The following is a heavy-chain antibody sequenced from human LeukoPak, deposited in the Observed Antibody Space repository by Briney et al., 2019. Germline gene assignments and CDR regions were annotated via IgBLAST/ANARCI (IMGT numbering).Heavy chain of an antibody. Sequence: GGSLRLSCAASGFTFGSYSMNWVRQAPGKGREWVLAISGSGGSTYYADSVKGRFTISRDNSKNTLYLQMNSLRAEDTAVYYCAGGAWIQLWLRSYYYYMDVWGKGTTVTVSS. CDR3: AGGAWIQLWLRSYYYYMDV. CDR2: ISGSGGST. V-gene: IGHV3-23*01. CDR1: GFTFGSYS. D-gene: IGHD5-18*01. J-gene: IGHJ6*03.